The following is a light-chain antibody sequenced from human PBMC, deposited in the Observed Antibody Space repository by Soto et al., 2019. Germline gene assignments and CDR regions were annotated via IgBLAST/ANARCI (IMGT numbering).Light chain of an antibody. CDR1: SSDVGGYNY. Sequence: HSVLTQPASVSGSPGQSITISCTWTSSDVGGYNYVSWYQQHPGKAPKLMIYEVSNRPSGVSNRFSGSKSANTASLTISGLQAEDEADYYCTSYTSISTLVFGGGTKLTVL. V-gene: IGLV2-14*01. CDR2: EVS. CDR3: TSYTSISTLV. J-gene: IGLJ2*01.